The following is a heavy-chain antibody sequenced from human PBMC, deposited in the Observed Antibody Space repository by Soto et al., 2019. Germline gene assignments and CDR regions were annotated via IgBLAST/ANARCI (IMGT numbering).Heavy chain of an antibody. CDR1: GFTLSSHW. CDR3: ARGAGYCSRTSWYRRAFDL. V-gene: IGHV3-74*01. J-gene: IGHJ3*01. Sequence: EVQLVESGGDLVQPGGSLRLSCAASGFTLSSHWMHWVRQVPGKGLVWVARVNIDGGTTSYADAVKGRFTISRDNAKNTVFLQMDGLSTEDTSTYYCARGAGYCSRTSWYRRAFDLWGQGTMVTVSP. D-gene: IGHD2-2*01. CDR2: VNIDGGTT.